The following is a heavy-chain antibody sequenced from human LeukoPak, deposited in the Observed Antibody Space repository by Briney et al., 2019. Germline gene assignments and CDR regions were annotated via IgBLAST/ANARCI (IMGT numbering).Heavy chain of an antibody. J-gene: IGHJ4*02. CDR3: ARDRGWLTFDY. CDR1: GFTFSSYW. D-gene: IGHD6-19*01. V-gene: IGHV3-7*01. CDR2: IKEDGSAK. Sequence: GGSLRLSCAASGFTFSSYWMTWVRQAPGKGLEWVANIKEDGSAKYYVDSMKGRFTISRDNAKNSLYLQMNSLRAEDTAVYYCARDRGWLTFDYWGQGTLVTVSS.